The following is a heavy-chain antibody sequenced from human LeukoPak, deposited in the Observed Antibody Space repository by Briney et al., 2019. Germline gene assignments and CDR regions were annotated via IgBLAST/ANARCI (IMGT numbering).Heavy chain of an antibody. Sequence: SETLSLTCTVAGGSISSHYWSWIRQPPGKGLEWIGFIHYSGSTNYNPSLKSRVTISVDTSKNQFSQKLSSVTAADTAMFYCARGGLSMVTTSYFYMDVWGKGTTVTVSS. J-gene: IGHJ6*03. CDR3: ARGGLSMVTTSYFYMDV. CDR1: GGSISSHY. D-gene: IGHD4-17*01. CDR2: IHYSGST. V-gene: IGHV4-59*11.